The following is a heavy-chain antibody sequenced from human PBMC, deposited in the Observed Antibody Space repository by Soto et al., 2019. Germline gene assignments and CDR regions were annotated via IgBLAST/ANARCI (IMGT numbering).Heavy chain of an antibody. Sequence: GESLKISCAASGFTFSSYAMSWVRQAPGKGLEWVSAISGSGGSTYYADSVKGRFTISRDNSKNTLYLQMNSLRAEDTAVYYCAKDSYYEILTGYYFGAFDIWGQGTMVTVSS. D-gene: IGHD3-9*01. J-gene: IGHJ3*02. CDR2: ISGSGGST. CDR3: AKDSYYEILTGYYFGAFDI. V-gene: IGHV3-23*01. CDR1: GFTFSSYA.